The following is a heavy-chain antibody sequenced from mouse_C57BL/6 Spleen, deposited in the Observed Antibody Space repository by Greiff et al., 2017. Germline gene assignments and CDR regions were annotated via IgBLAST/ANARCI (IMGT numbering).Heavy chain of an antibody. CDR3: TSPYYSNYERDYYAMDY. V-gene: IGHV5-9-1*02. Sequence: EVKLVESGEGLVKPGGSLKLSCAASGFTFSSYAMSWVRQTPEKRLEWVAYISSGGDYIYYADTVKGRFTISSDNARNTLYLQMSSLKSEDTAMYYWTSPYYSNYERDYYAMDYWGQGTSVTVSS. CDR2: ISSGGDYI. J-gene: IGHJ4*01. CDR1: GFTFSSYA. D-gene: IGHD2-5*01.